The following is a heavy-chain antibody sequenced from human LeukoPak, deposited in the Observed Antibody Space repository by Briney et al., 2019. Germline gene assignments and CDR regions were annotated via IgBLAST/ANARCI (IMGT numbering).Heavy chain of an antibody. V-gene: IGHV3-23*01. Sequence: PGGSLRLSCAASGFTFSSYAMSWVRQAPGKGLEWVSAISGSGGSTYYADSVKGRFTISRDNSKNTLYLQMNGLRAEDTAVYYCAKDHSGSYGGSYWGQGTLVTVSS. CDR1: GFTFSSYA. D-gene: IGHD1-26*01. CDR2: ISGSGGST. CDR3: AKDHSGSYGGSY. J-gene: IGHJ4*02.